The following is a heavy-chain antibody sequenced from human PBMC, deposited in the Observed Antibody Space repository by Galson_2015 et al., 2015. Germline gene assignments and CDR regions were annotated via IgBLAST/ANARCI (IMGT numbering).Heavy chain of an antibody. J-gene: IGHJ4*02. V-gene: IGHV4-34*01. D-gene: IGHD2-2*01. CDR2: INHSGST. Sequence: ETLSLTCAVYGGSFSGYYWSWIRQPPGKGLEWIGEINHSGSTNYNPSLKSRVTISVDTSKNQFSLKLSSVTAADTAVYYCARAASYCSSTSCYCDYWGQGTLVTVSS. CDR3: ARAASYCSSTSCYCDY. CDR1: GGSFSGYY.